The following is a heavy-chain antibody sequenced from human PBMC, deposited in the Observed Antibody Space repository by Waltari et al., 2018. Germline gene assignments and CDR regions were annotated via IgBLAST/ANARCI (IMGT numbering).Heavy chain of an antibody. CDR3: ATALGDRSSASRAFDI. D-gene: IGHD3-10*01. V-gene: IGHV1-69-2*01. CDR2: VDPEDGQA. Sequence: EVQLRQSGAELRKPGTPVKFSCKASGYTFSDYYINWVQQAPGKGLQWVGLVDPEDGQAIYAEKFQGRVTITADTSTDTAYMELSSLRSEDTAVYYCATALGDRSSASRAFDIWGLGTMITVSS. J-gene: IGHJ3*02. CDR1: GYTFSDYY.